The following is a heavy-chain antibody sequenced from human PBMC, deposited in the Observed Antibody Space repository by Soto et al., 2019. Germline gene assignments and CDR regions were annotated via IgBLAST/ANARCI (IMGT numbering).Heavy chain of an antibody. V-gene: IGHV3-23*01. CDR3: AKARGAYSRGDFDY. J-gene: IGHJ4*02. CDR1: GFTFSSYA. Sequence: GGSLRLSCAASGFTFSSYAMTWVRQAPGMGLEWVSTISGSGGSTYYADSVKGRFTISRDNSKNTLYLQMDSLRAEDTAVYYCAKARGAYSRGDFDYWGQGILVTVSS. CDR2: ISGSGGST. D-gene: IGHD3-16*01.